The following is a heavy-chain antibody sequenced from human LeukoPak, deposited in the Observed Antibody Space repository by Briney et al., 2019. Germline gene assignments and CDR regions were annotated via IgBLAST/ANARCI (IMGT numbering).Heavy chain of an antibody. CDR2: IYYSGST. Sequence: SQTLSLTCTVSGVSISIVDYYWSWIRQPPGKGLEWIGNIYYSGSTYYNSSLKSRVSISVDTSKIQFSLKLSSVTAADTAVYYCAVMVRGVFDYWGQGTLVTVSS. J-gene: IGHJ4*02. D-gene: IGHD3-10*01. CDR1: GVSISIVDYY. V-gene: IGHV4-30-4*01. CDR3: AVMVRGVFDY.